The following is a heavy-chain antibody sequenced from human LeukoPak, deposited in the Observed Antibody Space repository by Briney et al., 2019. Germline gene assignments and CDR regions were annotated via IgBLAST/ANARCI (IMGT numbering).Heavy chain of an antibody. D-gene: IGHD6-13*01. Sequence: GGSLRLSCAASGFTFSSYATHWVRQAPGKGLEWVSYISSSGSTIYYADSVKGRFTISRDNAKNSLYLQMNSLRAEDTAVYYCASGSSWSNYFDYWGQGTLVTVSS. V-gene: IGHV3-48*04. CDR1: GFTFSSYA. J-gene: IGHJ4*02. CDR3: ASGSSWSNYFDY. CDR2: ISSSGSTI.